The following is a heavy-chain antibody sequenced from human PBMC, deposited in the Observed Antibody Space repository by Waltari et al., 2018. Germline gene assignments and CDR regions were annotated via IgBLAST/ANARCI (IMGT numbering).Heavy chain of an antibody. CDR1: GGTFSSYA. CDR2: IIPIFGTA. V-gene: IGHV1-69*05. CDR3: ARAIQYSSVLGKIIRHNWFDP. D-gene: IGHD6-25*01. J-gene: IGHJ5*02. Sequence: QVQLVQSGAEVKKPGSSVKVSCKASGGTFSSYAISWVRQAPGQGLEWMGGIIPIFGTANYAQKFQGRVTITTDESTSTAYMELSSLRSEDTAVYYCARAIQYSSVLGKIIRHNWFDPWGQGTLVTVSS.